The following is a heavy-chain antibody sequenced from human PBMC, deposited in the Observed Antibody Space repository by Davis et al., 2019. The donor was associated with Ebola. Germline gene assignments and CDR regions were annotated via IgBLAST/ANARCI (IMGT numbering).Heavy chain of an antibody. Sequence: MPSETLSLTCAVYGGSFSGYYWSWIHQPPGKGLEWIGEINHSGSTNYNPSLKSRVTISVDTSKNQFSLKLSSVTAADTAVYYCARERRIVVVPAAAHYYYYGMDVWGQGTTVTVSS. CDR3: ARERRIVVVPAAAHYYYYGMDV. V-gene: IGHV4-34*01. D-gene: IGHD2-2*01. J-gene: IGHJ6*02. CDR1: GGSFSGYY. CDR2: INHSGST.